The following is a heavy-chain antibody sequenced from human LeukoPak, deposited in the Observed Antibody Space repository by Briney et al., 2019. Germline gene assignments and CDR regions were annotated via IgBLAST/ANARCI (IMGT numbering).Heavy chain of an antibody. Sequence: GGSLRLSCAASGFTFSSYAMSWVRQAPGKGLEWVSAISGSGGSTYYADPVKGRFTISRDNSKNTLYLQMNSLRAEDTAVYYCAKVPDYYDSSGYFHWGQGTLVTVSS. CDR2: ISGSGGST. CDR3: AKVPDYYDSSGYFH. D-gene: IGHD3-22*01. V-gene: IGHV3-23*01. CDR1: GFTFSSYA. J-gene: IGHJ4*02.